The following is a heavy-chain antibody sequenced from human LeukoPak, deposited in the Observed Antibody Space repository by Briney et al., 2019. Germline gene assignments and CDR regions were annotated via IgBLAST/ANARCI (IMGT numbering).Heavy chain of an antibody. V-gene: IGHV3-30*04. CDR3: ARDGSLDTVADV. CDR2: ISSNGGRK. Sequence: PGGSLRLSCVASGFNFNMYAIHWVRQAPGKGLEWVALISSNGGRKDYADSVKGRFTISRDNAKNSLYLQMNSLRAEDTAVYYCARDGSLDTVADVWGQGTLVTVSS. J-gene: IGHJ4*02. D-gene: IGHD5-18*01. CDR1: GFNFNMYA.